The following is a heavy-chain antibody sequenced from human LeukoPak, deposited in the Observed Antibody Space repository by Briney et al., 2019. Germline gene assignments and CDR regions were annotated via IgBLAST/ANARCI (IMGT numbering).Heavy chain of an antibody. CDR2: ISAYNGNT. Sequence: ASVKVSCKASGYTFTSYGISWVRQAPGQGLEWMGWISAYNGNTNYAQKLQGRVTMTTDTSTSTAYMELRSLRSDDTAVYYCARVATRYYDSSGNDAFDIWGQGTMVTVSS. CDR1: GYTFTSYG. D-gene: IGHD3-22*01. V-gene: IGHV1-18*01. CDR3: ARVATRYYDSSGNDAFDI. J-gene: IGHJ3*02.